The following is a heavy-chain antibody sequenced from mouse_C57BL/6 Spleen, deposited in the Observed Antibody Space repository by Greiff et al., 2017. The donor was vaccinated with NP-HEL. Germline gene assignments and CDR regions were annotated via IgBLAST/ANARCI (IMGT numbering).Heavy chain of an antibody. J-gene: IGHJ4*01. D-gene: IGHD2-10*02. Sequence: VQRVESGPGLVQPSQSLSITCTVSGFSLTSYGVHWVRQSPGKGLEWLGVIWRGGSTDYNAAFMSRLSITKDNSKSQVFFKMNSLQADDTAIYYCAKKRYGNPYAMDYWGQGTSVTVSS. CDR1: GFSLTSYG. CDR2: IWRGGST. V-gene: IGHV2-5*01. CDR3: AKKRYGNPYAMDY.